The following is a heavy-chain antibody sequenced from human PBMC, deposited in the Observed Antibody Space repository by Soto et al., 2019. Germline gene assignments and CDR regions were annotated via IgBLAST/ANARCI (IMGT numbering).Heavy chain of an antibody. J-gene: IGHJ6*03. Sequence: EVQLVASGGGLAQPGGSLRLSCAASGFTFSSDAMDWVRQAPGKGLGYVSGISSNGIGTYYASSVKGRFNISRDNSRDTVYLQMDSLRPEDMAVYYCARRARADYYYMDVWGKGTTVTVS. CDR2: ISSNGIGT. V-gene: IGHV3-64*01. CDR1: GFTFSSDA. CDR3: ARRARADYYYMDV. D-gene: IGHD6-6*01.